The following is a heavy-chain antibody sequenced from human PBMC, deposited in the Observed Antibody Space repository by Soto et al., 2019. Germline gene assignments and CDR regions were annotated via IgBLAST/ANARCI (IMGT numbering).Heavy chain of an antibody. CDR3: ARRGDCGGDCYYFDY. Sequence: SETLSLTCTVSGGSISSSSYYWGWIRQPPGKGLEWIGSIYYSGSTYYNPSLKSRVTISVDTSKNQFSLKLSSVTAADTAVYYCARRGDCGGDCYYFDYWGQGTLVTVS. CDR1: GGSISSSSYY. J-gene: IGHJ4*02. D-gene: IGHD2-21*01. CDR2: IYYSGST. V-gene: IGHV4-39*01.